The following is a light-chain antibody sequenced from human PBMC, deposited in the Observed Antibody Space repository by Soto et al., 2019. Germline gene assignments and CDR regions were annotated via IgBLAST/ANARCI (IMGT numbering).Light chain of an antibody. CDR1: QGIGRA. Sequence: IQMTQYPSSLSASVGDTVTITCRPSQGIGRALSWYQQKPGTVPKVLIHAASTLQSGASSRFSGSGSGTLYTLTISGLQPEDGATNYCQKYDSVPTFGPGTKVAI. CDR2: AAS. J-gene: IGKJ1*01. V-gene: IGKV1-27*01. CDR3: QKYDSVPT.